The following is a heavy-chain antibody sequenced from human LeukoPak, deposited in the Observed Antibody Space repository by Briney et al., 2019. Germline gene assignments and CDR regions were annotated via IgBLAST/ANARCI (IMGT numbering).Heavy chain of an antibody. Sequence: ASVRVSCKASGYTFTSYGISWVRQAPGQGLEWMGWISAYNGNTNYAQKPQGRVTMTTDTSTSTAYMELRSLRSDDTAVYYCARDRVNRWFDPWGQGTLVTVSS. D-gene: IGHD5/OR15-5a*01. CDR1: GYTFTSYG. CDR2: ISAYNGNT. CDR3: ARDRVNRWFDP. J-gene: IGHJ5*02. V-gene: IGHV1-18*01.